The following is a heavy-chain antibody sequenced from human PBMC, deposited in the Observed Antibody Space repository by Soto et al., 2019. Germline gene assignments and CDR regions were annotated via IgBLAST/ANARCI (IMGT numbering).Heavy chain of an antibody. J-gene: IGHJ6*02. V-gene: IGHV3-53*01. D-gene: IGHD3-3*01. Sequence: GGSLRLSCAASGFTVSSNYMSWVRQAPGKGLEWVSVIYSGGSTYYADSVKGRFTISRDNSKNTLYLQMNSLRAEDTAVYYCARGNLWSGYGYYYYYGMDVWGQGTTVTVSS. CDR1: GFTVSSNY. CDR3: ARGNLWSGYGYYYYYGMDV. CDR2: IYSGGST.